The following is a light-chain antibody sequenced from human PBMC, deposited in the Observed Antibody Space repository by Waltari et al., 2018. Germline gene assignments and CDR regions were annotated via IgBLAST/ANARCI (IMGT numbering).Light chain of an antibody. CDR1: PGISTW. J-gene: IGKJ1*01. Sequence: DIQMTQSPSTLSASVGDRVTIPCRASPGISTWLAWYQQKPGKAPKLLIYKASDLESGVPSRFGGSGSGTEFTLTISSLQPDDFATYHCQQYYSSPWTFGRGTKVEI. CDR2: KAS. CDR3: QQYYSSPWT. V-gene: IGKV1-5*03.